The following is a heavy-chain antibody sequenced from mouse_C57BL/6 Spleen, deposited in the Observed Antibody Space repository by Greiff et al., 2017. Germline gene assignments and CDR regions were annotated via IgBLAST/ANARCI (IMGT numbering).Heavy chain of an antibody. D-gene: IGHD1-1*01. CDR1: GFTFSDYG. Sequence: EVQLVESGGGLVKPGGSLKLSCAASGFTFSDYGMHWVRQAPEKGLEGVAYISSGSSTIYYADTVKGRFTISRDNAKNTLFLQMTSLRSEDTAMYYCARKLRAMDYWGQGTSVTVSS. CDR2: ISSGSSTI. CDR3: ARKLRAMDY. J-gene: IGHJ4*01. V-gene: IGHV5-17*01.